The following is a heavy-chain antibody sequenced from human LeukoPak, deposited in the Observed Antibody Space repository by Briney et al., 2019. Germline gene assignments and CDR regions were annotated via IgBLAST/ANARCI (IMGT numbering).Heavy chain of an antibody. Sequence: GGSLRLSCAASGFTFSSYSMNWVRRAPGKGLEWVSSISSSSSYIYYADSVKGRFTISRDNAKNSLYLQMNSLRAEDTAVYYCARSGVVTAIRRYYFDYWGQGTLVTVSS. CDR1: GFTFSSYS. CDR2: ISSSSSYI. D-gene: IGHD2-21*02. J-gene: IGHJ4*02. V-gene: IGHV3-21*01. CDR3: ARSGVVTAIRRYYFDY.